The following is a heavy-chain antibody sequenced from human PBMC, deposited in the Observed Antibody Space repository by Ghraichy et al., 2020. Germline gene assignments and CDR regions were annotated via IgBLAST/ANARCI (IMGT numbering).Heavy chain of an antibody. CDR3: ARGYSNFDY. Sequence: LSLPCAASGFIFSDYYMSWIRQAPGKGLEWISYISDSSSYTDYADSVKGRFTISRDNAKNSLYLQMNSLRADDTAVYYCARGYSNFDYWGQGTLVTVSS. D-gene: IGHD4-11*01. V-gene: IGHV3-11*05. CDR2: ISDSSSYT. J-gene: IGHJ4*02. CDR1: GFIFSDYY.